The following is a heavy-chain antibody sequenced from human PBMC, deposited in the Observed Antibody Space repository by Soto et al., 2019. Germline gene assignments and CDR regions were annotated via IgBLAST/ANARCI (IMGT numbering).Heavy chain of an antibody. CDR1: GDSVSRNSAA. J-gene: IGHJ6*02. CDR2: TYYTSKWYN. CDR3: ARGSHYYYAMDV. V-gene: IGHV6-1*01. Sequence: SQTLSLTCAISGDSVSRNSAARNWIRQSPSRGLEWLGRTYYTSKWYNNYAESVKSRITISPDTSEKQFSLQLNSVTPEDTAVYYCARGSHYYYAMDVWGQGTTVTVSS.